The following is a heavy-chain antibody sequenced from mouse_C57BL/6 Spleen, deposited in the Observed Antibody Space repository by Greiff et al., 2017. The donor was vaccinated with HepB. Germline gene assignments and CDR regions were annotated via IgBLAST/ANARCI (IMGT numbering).Heavy chain of an antibody. J-gene: IGHJ3*01. CDR2: INPNYGTT. V-gene: IGHV1-39*01. CDR1: GYSFTDYN. D-gene: IGHD2-1*01. Sequence: EVQLQQSGPELVKPGASVKISCKASGYSFTDYNMNWVKQSHGKSLEWIGVINPNYGTTSYNQKFKDKATLTVDQSSSTAYMQLNSLTSEDSAVFYCARNVIYYGNHGEVAYWGQGTLVTVAA. CDR3: ARNVIYYGNHGEVAY.